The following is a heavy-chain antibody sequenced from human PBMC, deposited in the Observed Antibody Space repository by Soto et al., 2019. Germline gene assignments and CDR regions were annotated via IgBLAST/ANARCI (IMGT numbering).Heavy chain of an antibody. CDR2: ISTYSGDT. D-gene: IGHD5-12*01. CDR3: ARHHGPTTSENWFDP. V-gene: IGHV1-18*01. Sequence: ASVKVSCKASGYTFFTYDISWVRQAPGQGLEWMGWISTYSGDTKYAQKFQGRVTMTTDTSTATAYLELRSLRSDDTAVYYCARHHGPTTSENWFDPWGQGTLVTVSS. J-gene: IGHJ5*02. CDR1: GYTFFTYD.